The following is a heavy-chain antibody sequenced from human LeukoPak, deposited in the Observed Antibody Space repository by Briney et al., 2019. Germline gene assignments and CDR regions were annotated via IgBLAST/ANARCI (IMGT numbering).Heavy chain of an antibody. CDR1: GYSFTSYW. Sequence: GESPKISCKGSGYSFTSYWIGWVRQMPGKGLEWVGIIYPGDSDTRYSPSFQCQVTISAEKSISTAYLQWSSLKASDTAMYYCARPSDDFWSGYYSYWGQETLVTVSS. D-gene: IGHD3-3*01. V-gene: IGHV5-51*01. CDR3: ARPSDDFWSGYYSY. CDR2: IYPGDSDT. J-gene: IGHJ4*02.